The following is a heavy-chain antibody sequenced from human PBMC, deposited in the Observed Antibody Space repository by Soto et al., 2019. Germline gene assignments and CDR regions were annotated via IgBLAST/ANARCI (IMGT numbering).Heavy chain of an antibody. CDR1: GGSISSGGYY. Sequence: SETLSLTCTVSGGSISSGGYYWSWIRQHPGKGLEGIGYIYYSGSTYYNPSLKSRVTISVDTSKNQFSLKLSSVTAAHTAVYYRARANDFWRGYSSYNWFDPWGQGTLVTVSS. V-gene: IGHV4-31*03. J-gene: IGHJ5*02. CDR3: ARANDFWRGYSSYNWFDP. D-gene: IGHD3-3*01. CDR2: IYYSGST.